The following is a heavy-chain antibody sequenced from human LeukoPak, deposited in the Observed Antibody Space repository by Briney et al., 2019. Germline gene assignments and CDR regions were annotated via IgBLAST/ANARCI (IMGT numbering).Heavy chain of an antibody. CDR2: ISAYNGNT. V-gene: IGHV1-18*01. J-gene: IGHJ6*02. D-gene: IGHD1-1*01. CDR1: GYTFTSYG. CDR3: ARDKRGTYYYYYYGMDV. Sequence: GASEKVSCKASGYTFTSYGISWVRQAPGQGLEWMGWISAYNGNTNYAQKLQGRVTMTTDTSTSTAYMELRSLRSDDTAVYYCARDKRGTYYYYYYGMDVWGQGTTVTVSS.